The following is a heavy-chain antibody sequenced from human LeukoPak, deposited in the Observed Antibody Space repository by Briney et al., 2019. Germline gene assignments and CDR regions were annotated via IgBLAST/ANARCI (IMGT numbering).Heavy chain of an antibody. CDR3: AGEDSAWYVDY. J-gene: IGHJ4*02. CDR2: INPNSAGT. V-gene: IGHV1-2*02. D-gene: IGHD6-19*01. Sequence: ASVKVSCKASGYTFTDYYMHWVRQAPGQGLEWMGSINPNSAGTNYAQKFEGRVTMTRDTSISTAFLELRRLRSDDTAVYYCAGEDSAWYVDYWGQGTLVTVSS. CDR1: GYTFTDYY.